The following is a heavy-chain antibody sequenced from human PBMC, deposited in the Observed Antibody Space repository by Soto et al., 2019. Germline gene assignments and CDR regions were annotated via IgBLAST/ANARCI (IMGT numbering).Heavy chain of an antibody. J-gene: IGHJ4*02. V-gene: IGHV3-9*01. Sequence: GGSLRLSCAISGFIFDDYAMHWVRQAPGKGLEWVSGISWNSGKTGYADSVKGRFTISRDNAKNSLYLQMNSLRTEDTALYYCAKGSDYDFSGYFIFDYWGQGTLVTVSS. CDR2: ISWNSGKT. CDR1: GFIFDDYA. D-gene: IGHD3-22*01. CDR3: AKGSDYDFSGYFIFDY.